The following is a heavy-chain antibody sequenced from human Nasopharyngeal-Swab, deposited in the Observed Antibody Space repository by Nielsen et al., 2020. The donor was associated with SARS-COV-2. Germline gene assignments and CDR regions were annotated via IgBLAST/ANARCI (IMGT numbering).Heavy chain of an antibody. J-gene: IGHJ4*02. V-gene: IGHV3-7*01. Sequence: GGSLRLSCAASGFTFSPYWMTWVRQAPGKGLEWEANVKQDGTEKYFVDSVKGRFTISRDNAKNSLYLHMNSLRAEDTAVYYCARDEILDYWGQGTLVTVSS. CDR1: GFTFSPYW. CDR2: VKQDGTEK. CDR3: ARDEILDY. D-gene: IGHD2/OR15-2a*01.